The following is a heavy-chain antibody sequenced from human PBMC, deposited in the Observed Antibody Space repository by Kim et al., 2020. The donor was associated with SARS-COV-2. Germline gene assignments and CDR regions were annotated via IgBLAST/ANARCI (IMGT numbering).Heavy chain of an antibody. V-gene: IGHV3-72*01. D-gene: IGHD4-17*01. CDR3: ARGATALHYYYYGLDV. CDR2: ARNKAKSYTT. CDR1: GFTFSDHY. Sequence: GGSLRLSCAASGFTFSDHYMDWVRQAPGKGLVWVGRARNKAKSYTTEYAASVKDRFTISRDDSKNSLYLQMNSLKTEDTAVYYCARGATALHYYYYGLDVWGQGTTVTVSS. J-gene: IGHJ6*02.